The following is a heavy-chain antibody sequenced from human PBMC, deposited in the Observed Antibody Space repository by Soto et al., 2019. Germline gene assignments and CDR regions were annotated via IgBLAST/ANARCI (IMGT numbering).Heavy chain of an antibody. V-gene: IGHV3-30*18. CDR2: ISYDGSNK. J-gene: IGHJ6*02. CDR1: GFTFSSYG. CDR3: AKDLIVVVPAASYCYGMDV. Sequence: VGSLRLSCAASGFTFSSYGMHWVRQAPGKGLEWVAVISYDGSNKYYADSVKGRFTISRDNSKNTLYLQMNSLRAEDTAVYYCAKDLIVVVPAASYCYGMDVWGQGTTVTVS. D-gene: IGHD2-2*01.